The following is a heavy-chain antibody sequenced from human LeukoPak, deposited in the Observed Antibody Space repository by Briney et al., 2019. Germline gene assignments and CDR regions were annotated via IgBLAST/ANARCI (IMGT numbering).Heavy chain of an antibody. V-gene: IGHV3-48*03. Sequence: GGSLRLSCAASGFTFSSYDMNWVRQAPGKGLEWVSYISSSGSTIYYADSVKGRFTISRDNAKNTLHLQMSSLRAEDTAVYYCARGARGSGTASDYWGQGTLVTVSS. CDR2: ISSSGSTI. J-gene: IGHJ4*02. CDR3: ARGARGSGTASDY. CDR1: GFTFSSYD. D-gene: IGHD3-10*01.